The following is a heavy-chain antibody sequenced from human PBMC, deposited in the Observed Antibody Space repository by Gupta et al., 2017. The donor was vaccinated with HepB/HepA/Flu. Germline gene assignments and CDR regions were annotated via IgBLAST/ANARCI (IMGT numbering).Heavy chain of an antibody. CDR1: GFTFKRFA. J-gene: IGHJ6*02. Sequence: GSLRLSCAAAGFTFKRFAMTWVRQAPGKGLEWVSSISGSGESTYYADSVKGRVTISRDNSKNTFYLHMNSRRVEDTALYYCSKTHWGLTVWSGVDVWGQGTMVTVSS. D-gene: IGHD3-3*01. CDR2: ISGSGEST. CDR3: SKTHWGLTVWSGVDV. V-gene: IGHV3-23*01.